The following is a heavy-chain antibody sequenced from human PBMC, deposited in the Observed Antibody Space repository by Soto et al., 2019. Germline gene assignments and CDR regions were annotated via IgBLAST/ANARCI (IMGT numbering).Heavy chain of an antibody. J-gene: IGHJ4*02. Sequence: QVQLEQSGGEVKQTGSSVRVSCKTSGGTFSTYAINWVRQAPGQGLEWMGAIIPLFGTADYSQKFQGRVTITADESTSTAYMELSSLRFDDTAVYFCARPKGTYSSGYYYFDFWGQGTLVTVSS. CDR1: GGTFSTYA. D-gene: IGHD6-19*01. CDR2: IIPLFGTA. V-gene: IGHV1-69*01. CDR3: ARPKGTYSSGYYYFDF.